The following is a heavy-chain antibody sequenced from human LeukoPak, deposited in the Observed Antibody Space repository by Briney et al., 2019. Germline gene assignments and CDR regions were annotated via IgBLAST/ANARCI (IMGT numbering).Heavy chain of an antibody. CDR2: ISGSGGST. CDR1: GFTFSSYA. J-gene: IGHJ4*02. V-gene: IGHV3-23*01. Sequence: PGGSLRLSCAATGFTFSSYAMSWVRQAPGKGLEWVSSISGSGGSTYYADSVKGRFTISRDNSKNTLYLQMNSLRAEDTAVYYCAKAISLMVRGVISPFDYWGQGTLVTVSS. CDR3: AKAISLMVRGVISPFDY. D-gene: IGHD3-10*01.